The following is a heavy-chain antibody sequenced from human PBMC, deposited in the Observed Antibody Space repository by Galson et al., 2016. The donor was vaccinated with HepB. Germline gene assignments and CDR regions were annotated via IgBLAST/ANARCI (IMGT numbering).Heavy chain of an antibody. Sequence: SETLSLTCAVSPYPTSGNYWWTWVRQSPAKGLEWIGEVSQSGTTRYNPSPTSRVTISGDKSQNQFSLELHSVISADTALYYCARSPGYYSLDYWGPGILVAVSS. V-gene: IGHV4-4*02. D-gene: IGHD2-15*01. J-gene: IGHJ4*02. CDR1: PYPTSGNYW. CDR3: ARSPGYYSLDY. CDR2: VSQSGTT.